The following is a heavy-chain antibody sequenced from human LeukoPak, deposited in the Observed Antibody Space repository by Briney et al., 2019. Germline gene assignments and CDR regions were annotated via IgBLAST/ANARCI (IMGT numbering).Heavy chain of an antibody. CDR1: GYTFTSYY. V-gene: IGHV1-46*01. Sequence: ASVKVSCKASGYTFTSYYMHWVRQAPGQGLEWMGIIKPSDGSTSYAQNFQGRVTMTRDTSTSTVYMELSSLRSDDTAVYYCARLGRVADRTFDYWGQGTLVTVSS. CDR3: ARLGRVADRTFDY. J-gene: IGHJ4*02. D-gene: IGHD6-19*01. CDR2: IKPSDGST.